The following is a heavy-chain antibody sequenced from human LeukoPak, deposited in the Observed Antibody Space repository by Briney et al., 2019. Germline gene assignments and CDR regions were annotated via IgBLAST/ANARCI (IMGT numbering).Heavy chain of an antibody. J-gene: IGHJ4*02. V-gene: IGHV3-53*01. Sequence: GGSLRLSCAASGFTVSSNYMSWVRQAPGKGLEWVSIIYSGGSTFYADSVKGRFTISRDNSKNTLYLHMNSLRAEDTAIYYCAKPQTHIVVVVAAITPEYWGQGTLVTVSS. CDR2: IYSGGST. CDR1: GFTVSSNY. D-gene: IGHD2-15*01. CDR3: AKPQTHIVVVVAAITPEY.